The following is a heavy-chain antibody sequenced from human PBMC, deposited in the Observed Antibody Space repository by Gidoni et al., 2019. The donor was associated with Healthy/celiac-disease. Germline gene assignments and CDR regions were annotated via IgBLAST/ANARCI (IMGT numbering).Heavy chain of an antibody. D-gene: IGHD1-26*01. V-gene: IGHV1-8*01. CDR3: ERIVGEGGSGEADGMDV. J-gene: IGHJ6*02. CDR1: GYPFPSYG. CDR2: MNAKRANT. Sequence: QVQLVQSGAEVKKPGASVEVSCKASGYPFPSYGINWVRQAPGQGLEWMGRMNAKRANTGYEEKIQDRVNMTRNTSISTAYMEMSSLRSEDTGVYDWERIVGEGGSGEADGMDVWGQGTTVTVSS.